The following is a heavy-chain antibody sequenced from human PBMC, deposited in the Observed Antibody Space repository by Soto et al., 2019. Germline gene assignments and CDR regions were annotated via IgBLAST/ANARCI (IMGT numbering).Heavy chain of an antibody. CDR3: AREFPSSRNAFDI. CDR1: GGTFSSYA. CDR2: IIPIFGTA. V-gene: IGHV1-69*13. Sequence: APVKVSCKASGGTFSSYAIRWVRQAPGQGLEWMGGIIPIFGTANYAQKFQGRVTITADESTSTAYMELSSLRSEDTAVYYCAREFPSSRNAFDIWGQGTMVTVSS. J-gene: IGHJ3*02.